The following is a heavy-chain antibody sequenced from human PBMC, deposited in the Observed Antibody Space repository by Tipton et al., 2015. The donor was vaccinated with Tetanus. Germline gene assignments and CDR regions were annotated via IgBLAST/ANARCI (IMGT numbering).Heavy chain of an antibody. CDR3: ARLPIVVVTADDAFDI. D-gene: IGHD2-21*02. V-gene: IGHV5-51*01. CDR2: IYPGDSDT. J-gene: IGHJ3*02. CDR1: GYSFTSYW. Sequence: QLVQSGAEVKKPGESLKISCKGSGYSFTSYWIGWVRQMPGKGLEWMGIIYPGDSDTRYSPPFQGQVTISADTSIGPAYLQWSSLKASDTAMYYCARLPIVVVTADDAFDIWGQGTMVTVSS.